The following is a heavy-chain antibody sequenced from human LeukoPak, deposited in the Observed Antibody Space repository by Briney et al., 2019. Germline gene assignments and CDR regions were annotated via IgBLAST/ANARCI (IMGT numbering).Heavy chain of an antibody. J-gene: IGHJ5*02. CDR1: GYTFTGYY. CDR3: ARDSDWEVNWFDP. Sequence: ASVKVSCKASGYTFTGYYMHWVRQPPGQGLEWMGWINPNSGGTNYAQKFQGRVTMTRDTSISTAYMELSRLRSDDTAVYYCARDSDWEVNWFDPSGQGTLVTVSS. D-gene: IGHD3/OR15-3a*01. CDR2: INPNSGGT. V-gene: IGHV1-2*02.